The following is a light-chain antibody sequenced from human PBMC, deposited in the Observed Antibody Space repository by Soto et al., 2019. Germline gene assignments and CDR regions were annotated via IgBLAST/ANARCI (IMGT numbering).Light chain of an antibody. CDR1: QDIRSY. CDR2: AAS. V-gene: IGKV1-9*01. J-gene: IGKJ5*01. Sequence: DIQLTHAPSLRSPSGGDAFTITCVASQDIRSYLAWYQRKAGRAPKLLIYAASTLQSEVPSRFSGSGSGTEFTLTISSLQPEDFATYYCQQLNSFPITFGQGTRLEIK. CDR3: QQLNSFPIT.